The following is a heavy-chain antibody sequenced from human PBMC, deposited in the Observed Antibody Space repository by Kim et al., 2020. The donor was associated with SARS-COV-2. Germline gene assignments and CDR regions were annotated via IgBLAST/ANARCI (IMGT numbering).Heavy chain of an antibody. D-gene: IGHD2-15*01. CDR1: GFTFSSYS. CDR3: AKGYCSSGSCVRGFDP. CDR2: IWNDGSDV. Sequence: GGSLRLSCAASGFTFSSYSMHWVRQAPGKGLEWVAVIWNDGSDVSYADSLKGRFTISRDNSKNTLYLLMTSLRTDDTAVYYCAKGYCSSGSCVRGFDPWGQGTLVTVFS. V-gene: IGHV3-33*04. J-gene: IGHJ5*02.